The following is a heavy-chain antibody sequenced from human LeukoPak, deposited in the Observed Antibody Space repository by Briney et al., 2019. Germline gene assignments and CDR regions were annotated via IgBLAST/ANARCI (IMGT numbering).Heavy chain of an antibody. CDR2: IRYDGSNK. V-gene: IGHV3-30*02. Sequence: GGSLRLSCAASGFTFSSYGMHWVRQAPGKGLEWVAFIRYDGSNKYYADSVKGRFTISRDNAKNTLYLQMNSLRAEDTAVYYCARGLPGHTSSMGYWGQGILVTVSS. D-gene: IGHD6-6*01. CDR1: GFTFSSYG. CDR3: ARGLPGHTSSMGY. J-gene: IGHJ4*02.